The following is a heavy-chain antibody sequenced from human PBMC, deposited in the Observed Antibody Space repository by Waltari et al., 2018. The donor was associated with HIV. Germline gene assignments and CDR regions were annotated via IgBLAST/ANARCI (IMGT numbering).Heavy chain of an antibody. CDR1: GGSISSGSYY. CDR2: IYTSRST. Sequence: QVQLQESGPGLVKPSQTLSLTCTVPGGSISSGSYYWRWIRQPAGKGLEWIGRIYTSRSTNYNPSLKSRVTISVDTSKNQLSLKLSSVTAADTAVYYCARATGDSPFDYWGQGTLVTVSS. D-gene: IGHD4-17*01. CDR3: ARATGDSPFDY. V-gene: IGHV4-61*02. J-gene: IGHJ4*02.